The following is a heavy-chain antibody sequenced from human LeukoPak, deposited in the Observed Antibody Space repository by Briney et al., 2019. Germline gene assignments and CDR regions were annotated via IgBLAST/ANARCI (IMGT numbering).Heavy chain of an antibody. CDR2: ISGSGGST. D-gene: IGHD3-22*01. V-gene: IGHV3-23*01. CDR3: AKDGDSSGYTYYFDY. J-gene: IGHJ4*02. Sequence: PGGSLRLSCAASGFTFSSYAMTWVRQAPGKGLEGVSAISGSGGSTYYADSVKGRFTISRDNSKTTLYLQMNSLRAEDTAVYYCAKDGDSSGYTYYFDYWGQGTLVTVSS. CDR1: GFTFSSYA.